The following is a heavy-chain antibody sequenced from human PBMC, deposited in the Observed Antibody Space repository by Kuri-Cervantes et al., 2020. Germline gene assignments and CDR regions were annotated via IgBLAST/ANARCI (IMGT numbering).Heavy chain of an antibody. CDR1: GFTVSSNY. CDR3: ASRPDSSGFR. V-gene: IGHV3-66*02. CDR2: IYSGGST. Sequence: GESLKISCAAFGFTVSSNYMSWVRQAPGKGLEWVSVIYSGGSTYYADSVKGRFTISRDNSKNTLYLQMNSLRAEDTAVYYCASRPDSSGFRWGQGTLVTVSS. D-gene: IGHD3-22*01. J-gene: IGHJ4*02.